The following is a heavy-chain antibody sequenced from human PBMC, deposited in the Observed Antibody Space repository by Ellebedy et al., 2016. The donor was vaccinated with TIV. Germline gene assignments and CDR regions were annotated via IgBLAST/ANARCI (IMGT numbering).Heavy chain of an antibody. CDR3: ARSRIWPDKYDY. J-gene: IGHJ4*02. CDR1: GFTFYSHD. Sequence: PGGSLRLSCATSGFTFYSHDVNWVRQAPGKGLEWVSGISGGGDSTYYADSVKGRFTVSSDKSKNMLYLQMNSLRVEDTAVYYCARSRIWPDKYDYWGQGALVAVSS. CDR2: ISGGGDST. D-gene: IGHD5/OR15-5a*01. V-gene: IGHV3-23*01.